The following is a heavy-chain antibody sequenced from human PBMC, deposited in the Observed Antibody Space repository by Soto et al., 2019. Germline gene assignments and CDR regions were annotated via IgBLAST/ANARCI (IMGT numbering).Heavy chain of an antibody. Sequence: GGSLRLSCIASGFTFGYYAMSWVRQSPGKGLEWVGFIRSKAYGGTTEYAASVKGRFTISRDDSKSIAYLQMNSLKTEDTAVYYCTRDASYSSSWYARYYYYGMDVWGQGTTVTVSS. D-gene: IGHD6-13*01. V-gene: IGHV3-49*04. CDR3: TRDASYSSSWYARYYYYGMDV. CDR2: IRSKAYGGTT. J-gene: IGHJ6*02. CDR1: GFTFGYYA.